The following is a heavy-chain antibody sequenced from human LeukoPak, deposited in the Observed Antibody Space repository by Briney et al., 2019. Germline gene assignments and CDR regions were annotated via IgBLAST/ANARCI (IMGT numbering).Heavy chain of an antibody. J-gene: IGHJ5*02. V-gene: IGHV3-21*01. CDR1: GFTFSSYS. CDR3: ASFSTAANSLSFDP. CDR2: ISSSSSYI. Sequence: GGSLRLSCAASGFTFSSYSMNWVRQAPGKGLEWVSSISSSSSYIYYADSVKGRFTISRDNAKNSLYLQMNSLRAEDTAVYYCASFSTAANSLSFDPWGQGTLVTVSS. D-gene: IGHD6-13*01.